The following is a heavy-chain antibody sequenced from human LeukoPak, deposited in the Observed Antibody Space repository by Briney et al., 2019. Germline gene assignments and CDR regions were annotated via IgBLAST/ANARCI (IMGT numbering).Heavy chain of an antibody. V-gene: IGHV3-66*01. CDR3: ACLSWGLGDDY. CDR2: IYRGDST. CDR1: GFTVSNNY. J-gene: IGHJ4*02. Sequence: GGSVRLSCAASGFTVSNNYMSWVRQPPGKRPEWVSVIYRGDSTYYADSVKGRFTISRDNSKNTVYLQMNSVRGDDTAVYYCACLSWGLGDDYWGEGTLVSVST. D-gene: IGHD1-26*01.